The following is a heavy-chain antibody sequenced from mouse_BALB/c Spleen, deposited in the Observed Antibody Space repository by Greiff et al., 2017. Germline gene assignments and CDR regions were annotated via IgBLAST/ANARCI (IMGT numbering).Heavy chain of an antibody. Sequence: QVQLQQSGAELVRPGSSVKISCKASGYAFSSYWMNWVKQRPGQGLEWIGQIYPGDGDTNYNGKFKGKATLTEDKSSSTAYMQLSSLTSEDSAVYFCSRELTARSTAYVGQGTLVTVSS. CDR3: SRELTARSTAY. V-gene: IGHV1-80*01. CDR2: IYPGDGDT. J-gene: IGHJ3*01. CDR1: GYAFSSYW. D-gene: IGHD3-2*01.